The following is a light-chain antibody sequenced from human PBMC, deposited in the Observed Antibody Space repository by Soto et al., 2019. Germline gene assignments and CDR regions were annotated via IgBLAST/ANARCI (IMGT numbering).Light chain of an antibody. V-gene: IGKV1D-16*01. CDR2: AAS. Sequence: DIQMTQSPSSLSASVGDRVTITCRASQDISSWLAWYQQKPEKAPKSLISAASSLQSGVPSRFSGSGSGTDFTLTISSLRPEDFATYYCQQYHTYPFTFGPGTKVDVK. J-gene: IGKJ3*01. CDR1: QDISSW. CDR3: QQYHTYPFT.